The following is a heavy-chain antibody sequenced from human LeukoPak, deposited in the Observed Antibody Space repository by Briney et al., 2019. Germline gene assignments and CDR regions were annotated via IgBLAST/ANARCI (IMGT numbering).Heavy chain of an antibody. CDR2: INHSGST. V-gene: IGHV4-34*01. CDR3: ASLTEDIVVVVAATTTDY. J-gene: IGHJ4*02. Sequence: SETLSLTCAVYGGSFSGYYWSWIRQPPGKGLEWIGEINHSGSTNYNPSLKSRVTISVDTSKNQFSLKLSSVTAADTAVYYCASLTEDIVVVVAATTTDYWGQGTLVTVSS. D-gene: IGHD2-15*01. CDR1: GGSFSGYY.